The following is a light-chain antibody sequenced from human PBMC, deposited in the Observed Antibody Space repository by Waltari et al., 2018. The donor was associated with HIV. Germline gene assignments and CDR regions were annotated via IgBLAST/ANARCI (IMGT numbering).Light chain of an antibody. J-gene: IGKJ1*01. CDR2: DAS. Sequence: EIVLTQSPATLSLSPGERATLSCRASQRVSSYLAWYQQNPGQAPRPLIYDASNRATGIPARFSGSGSGTDVTLTISSLEPEDVAVYYCQQRSNWPWTFGQGTKVEIK. CDR3: QQRSNWPWT. CDR1: QRVSSY. V-gene: IGKV3-11*01.